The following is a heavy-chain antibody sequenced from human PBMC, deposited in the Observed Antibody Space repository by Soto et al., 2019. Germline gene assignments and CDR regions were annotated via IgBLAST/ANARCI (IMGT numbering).Heavy chain of an antibody. V-gene: IGHV4-39*01. D-gene: IGHD6-13*01. Sequence: PSETLSLTCTVSGGSISSSSYYWGWIRQPPGKGLEWIGSIYYSGSTYYNPSLKSRVTISVDTSKNQFSLKLSSVTAADTAVYYCARSAYSSSWYKSLFHYYYGMDVWGQGTTVTVSS. CDR2: IYYSGST. J-gene: IGHJ6*02. CDR3: ARSAYSSSWYKSLFHYYYGMDV. CDR1: GGSISSSSYY.